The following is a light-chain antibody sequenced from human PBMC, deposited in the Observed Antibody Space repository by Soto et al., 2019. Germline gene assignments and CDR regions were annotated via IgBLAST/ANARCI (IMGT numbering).Light chain of an antibody. V-gene: IGLV2-14*01. CDR3: SSYTSSSTQV. CDR1: SRDVGGYNY. CDR2: DVS. J-gene: IGLJ2*01. Sequence: QSALTQPASVSGSPGQSITISCTGTSRDVGGYNYVSWYQQHPGKAPKLMIYDVSNRPSGISNRFSGSKSGNTASLTISVLQDEDEADYYCSSYTSSSTQVFGGGTKLTVL.